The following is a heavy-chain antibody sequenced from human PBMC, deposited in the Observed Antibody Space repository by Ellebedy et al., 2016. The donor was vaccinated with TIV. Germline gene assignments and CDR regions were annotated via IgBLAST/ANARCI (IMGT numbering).Heavy chain of an antibody. V-gene: IGHV3-66*01. Sequence: GESLKISCEASGFSVNSNYITWVRQAPGKGLQWVSVIYSGNKTHYADSVRGRFTISRDIFKNTIYLQMHGLRIEDTALYYCVRERFPMPTWGQGTLVIVSS. J-gene: IGHJ4*02. CDR3: VRERFPMPT. CDR2: IYSGNKT. CDR1: GFSVNSNY. D-gene: IGHD3-16*01.